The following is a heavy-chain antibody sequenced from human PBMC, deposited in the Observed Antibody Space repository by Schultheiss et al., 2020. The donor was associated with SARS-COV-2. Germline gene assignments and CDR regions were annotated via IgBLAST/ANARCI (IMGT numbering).Heavy chain of an antibody. CDR2: IYWDDDK. Sequence: QTLSLTCTVSGGSISSCYWNWIRQPPGKGLEWIALIYWDDDKRYSPSLKSRLTITKDTSKNQVVLTMTNMDPVDTATYYCAHATFQQPLADYWGQGTLVTVSS. V-gene: IGHV2-5*08. CDR1: GGSISSCYW. J-gene: IGHJ4*02. CDR3: AHATFQQPLADY. D-gene: IGHD1-1*01.